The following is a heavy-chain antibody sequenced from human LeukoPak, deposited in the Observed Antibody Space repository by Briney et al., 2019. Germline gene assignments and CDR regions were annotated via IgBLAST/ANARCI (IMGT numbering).Heavy chain of an antibody. CDR3: ATQYDRDYFSFDY. Sequence: SVKVSCKASGGTFSSYAISWVRQAPGQGLESMGRIIPILGIANYAQKFQGRVTITADKPTSTAYMELSSLRSEDTAVYYCATQYDRDYFSFDYWGQGTLVTVSS. V-gene: IGHV1-69*04. CDR1: GGTFSSYA. J-gene: IGHJ4*02. CDR2: IIPILGIA. D-gene: IGHD2/OR15-2a*01.